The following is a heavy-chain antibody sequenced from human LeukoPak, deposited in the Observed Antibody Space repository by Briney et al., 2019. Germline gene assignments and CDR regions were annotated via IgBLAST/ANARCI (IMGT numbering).Heavy chain of an antibody. CDR3: ARSLYGGGTGGYYFDY. Sequence: GGSLRLSCAASGFTFSDYYMSWIRQAPGKGLEWVSYITSSGSTIYYADSVKGRFTISRDNAKNSLYLQMSSLRVEDTAVYYCARSLYGGGTGGYYFDYWGQGTLVTVSS. J-gene: IGHJ4*02. D-gene: IGHD2-8*02. V-gene: IGHV3-11*04. CDR1: GFTFSDYY. CDR2: ITSSGSTI.